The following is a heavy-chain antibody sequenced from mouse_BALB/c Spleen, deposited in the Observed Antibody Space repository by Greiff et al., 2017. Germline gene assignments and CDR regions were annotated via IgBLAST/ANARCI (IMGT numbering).Heavy chain of an antibody. D-gene: IGHD1-1*01. V-gene: IGHV5-6-3*01. Sequence: EVHLVESGGGLVQPGGSLKLSCAASGFTFSSYGMSWVRQTPDKRLELVATINSNGGSTYYPDSVKGRFTISRDNAKNTLYLQMSSLKSEDTAMYYCARDVRRGSSYVYAMDYWGQGTSVTVSS. CDR2: INSNGGST. J-gene: IGHJ4*01. CDR1: GFTFSSYG. CDR3: ARDVRRGSSYVYAMDY.